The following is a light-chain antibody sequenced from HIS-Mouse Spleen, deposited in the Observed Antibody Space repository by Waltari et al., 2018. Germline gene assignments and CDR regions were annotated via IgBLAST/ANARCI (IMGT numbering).Light chain of an antibody. Sequence: QTVVTQEPSFSVSPGGTVTLTCGLSSGSVSTSYYPSWYQQTPGQAPRTLISSTNTRSSGVPDRFSGSILGNKAALTITGAQADDESDYYCVLYMGSGISRKGYRVFGGGTKLTVL. CDR1: SGSVSTSYY. CDR2: STN. V-gene: IGLV8-61*01. CDR3: VLYMGSGISRKGYRV. J-gene: IGLJ3*02.